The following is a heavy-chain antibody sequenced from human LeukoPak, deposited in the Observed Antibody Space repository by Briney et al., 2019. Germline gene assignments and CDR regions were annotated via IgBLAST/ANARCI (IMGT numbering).Heavy chain of an antibody. V-gene: IGHV4-59*01. CDR3: ASLALGIFDY. CDR2: IHYSGST. CDR1: GGSISSYY. J-gene: IGHJ4*02. D-gene: IGHD3-16*02. Sequence: PSETLSLTCTVSGGSISSYYWSWIRQPPGKGLEWIGYIHYSGSTYYNPSLKSRVTISVDTSKNQFSLKLSSVTAADTAVYYCASLALGIFDYWGQGTLVTVSS.